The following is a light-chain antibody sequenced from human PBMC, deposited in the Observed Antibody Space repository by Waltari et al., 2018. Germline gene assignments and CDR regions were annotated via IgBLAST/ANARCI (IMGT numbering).Light chain of an antibody. J-gene: IGLJ2*01. CDR1: SSDVGGYNY. CDR2: EVS. V-gene: IGLV2-8*01. CDR3: SSYAGSNNFVV. Sequence: QSALTQPPSASGSPGQSVTISCTGTSSDVGGYNYVSWYQQHPGKAPKLMIYEVSKRPSGVPVRFSGSKSGNMASLTVSGLQAEDEADYYCSSYAGSNNFVVFGGGTKLTVL.